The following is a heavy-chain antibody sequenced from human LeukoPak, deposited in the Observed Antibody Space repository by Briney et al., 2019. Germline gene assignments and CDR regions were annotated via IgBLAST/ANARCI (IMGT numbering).Heavy chain of an antibody. CDR1: GFTFSTSA. CDR2: IVVGSGAT. Sequence: ASVKVSCKTSGFTFSTSAVQWVRQARGQRLEWIGWIVVGSGATNYAQSLQGRFTITRDMSTNTAYMELSSLGSEDSAMYYCARGSYPGDGGVDFDYWGQGTLVTVSS. D-gene: IGHD3-16*01. J-gene: IGHJ4*02. V-gene: IGHV1-58*01. CDR3: ARGSYPGDGGVDFDY.